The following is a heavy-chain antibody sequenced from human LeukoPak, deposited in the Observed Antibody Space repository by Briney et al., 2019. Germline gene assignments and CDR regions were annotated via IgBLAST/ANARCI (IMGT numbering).Heavy chain of an antibody. J-gene: IGHJ4*02. V-gene: IGHV1-24*01. CDR2: FDPEDGET. Sequence: ASVKVSCKVSGYTLTELSMHWVRQAPGKGLEWMRGFDPEDGETIYAQKFQGRVTMTEDTSTDTAYMELSSLRSEDTAVYYCATTVVRGIVVVPAANLGIDYWGQGTLVTVS. D-gene: IGHD2-2*01. CDR3: ATTVVRGIVVVPAANLGIDY. CDR1: GYTLTELS.